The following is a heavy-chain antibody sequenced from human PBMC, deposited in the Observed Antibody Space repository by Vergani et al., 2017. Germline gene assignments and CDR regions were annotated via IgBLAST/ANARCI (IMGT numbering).Heavy chain of an antibody. J-gene: IGHJ6*03. V-gene: IGHV5-51*03. CDR1: GYSFTSYW. D-gene: IGHD2-2*02. CDR3: ARLYCSSTSCYRGGYYYYMDV. CDR2: IYPGDSDT. Sequence: EVPLVQSGAEVKKPGESLKISCKGSGYSFTSYWIGWVRQMPGKGLDWMGIIYPGDSDTSYSPSFQGQVTISADKSISTAYLQWSSLKASDTAMYYCARLYCSSTSCYRGGYYYYMDVWGKGTTVTVSS.